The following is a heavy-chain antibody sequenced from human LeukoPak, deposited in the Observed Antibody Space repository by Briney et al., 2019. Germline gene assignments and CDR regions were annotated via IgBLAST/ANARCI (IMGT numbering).Heavy chain of an antibody. CDR3: AGGESPRADTYIEP. D-gene: IGHD3-16*01. V-gene: IGHV3-53*01. CDR1: GFTVSSNY. CDR2: ICARGNT. J-gene: IGHJ5*02. Sequence: PGGSLRLSCGASGFTVSSNYMSWVRQAPGKGLEWVSVICARGNTYSADSVKGRFTISRGNSKNTLYLQIDRRRTADTAVYYCAGGESPRADTYIEPWGQGTLVTVSS.